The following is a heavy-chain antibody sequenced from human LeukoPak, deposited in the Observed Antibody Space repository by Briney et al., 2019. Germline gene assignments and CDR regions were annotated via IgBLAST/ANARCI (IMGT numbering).Heavy chain of an antibody. J-gene: IGHJ4*02. Sequence: ASVKVSCMSSGYTFTNYDINWVRQATGQGLEWMGWMNPNSGNTGYAQEFQGRITMTRNTSISTAYMELSSLRSEDTAMYYRAKSRVGATTLPIDFWGQGTLVTVSS. CDR1: GYTFTNYD. D-gene: IGHD1-26*01. CDR2: MNPNSGNT. V-gene: IGHV1-8*01. CDR3: AKSRVGATTLPIDF.